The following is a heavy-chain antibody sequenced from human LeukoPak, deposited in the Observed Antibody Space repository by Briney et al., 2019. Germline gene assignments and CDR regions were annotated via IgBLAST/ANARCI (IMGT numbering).Heavy chain of an antibody. J-gene: IGHJ4*02. D-gene: IGHD6-6*01. CDR3: ARDPDTFIAARPSGGDY. V-gene: IGHV3-21*01. CDR1: GFTFSSYS. Sequence: GGSLRLSCAASGFTFSSYSMNWVRQAPGKGLEWVSSISGSSSYIYYADSVKGRFTISRDNAKNSLYLQMNSLRAEDTAVYFCARDPDTFIAARPSGGDYWGQGTLVTVSS. CDR2: ISGSSSYI.